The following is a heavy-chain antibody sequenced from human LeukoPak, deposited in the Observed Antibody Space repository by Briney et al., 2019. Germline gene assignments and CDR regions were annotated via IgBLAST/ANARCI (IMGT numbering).Heavy chain of an antibody. CDR3: ARLIMVPGYFDY. V-gene: IGHV4-59*01. CDR2: IYYNEST. Sequence: SETLSLTCTVSGGSISSYYCSWIRQPPGQGKELNWYIYYNESTNYNPSLKRQVTISVDTSKNQFSLKLSSLTAADTAVYYCARLIMVPGYFDYWGQGTLVTVSS. CDR1: GGSISSYY. J-gene: IGHJ4*02. D-gene: IGHD3-10*01.